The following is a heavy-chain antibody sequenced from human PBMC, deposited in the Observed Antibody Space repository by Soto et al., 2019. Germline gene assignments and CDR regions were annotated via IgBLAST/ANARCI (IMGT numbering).Heavy chain of an antibody. Sequence: EVQLVESGGGLVQPGGSLRLSCAASGFTFSSYDMHWVRQATGKGLEWVSAIGTAGETYYPGSVMGRFTISRENAKNSLYLQMNSLRAGDTAVYYCARASGGSSGWPHYWYFDLWGRGTLVTVSS. J-gene: IGHJ2*01. CDR3: ARASGGSSGWPHYWYFDL. D-gene: IGHD6-19*01. V-gene: IGHV3-13*01. CDR1: GFTFSSYD. CDR2: IGTAGET.